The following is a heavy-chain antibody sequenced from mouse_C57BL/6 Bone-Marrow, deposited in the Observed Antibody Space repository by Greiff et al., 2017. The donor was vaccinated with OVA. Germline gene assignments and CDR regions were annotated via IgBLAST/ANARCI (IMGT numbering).Heavy chain of an antibody. D-gene: IGHD1-1*01. CDR3: TTSGYLGYGSSYAMDY. J-gene: IGHJ4*01. Sequence: EVQLVESGAELVRPGASVKLSCTASGFNIKDDYMHWVKQRPEQGLEWIGWIDPENGDTEYASKFQGKATITADTSSNTAYLQLSSLTSEDTAVYYCTTSGYLGYGSSYAMDYWGQGTSVTVSS. V-gene: IGHV14-4*01. CDR1: GFNIKDDY. CDR2: IDPENGDT.